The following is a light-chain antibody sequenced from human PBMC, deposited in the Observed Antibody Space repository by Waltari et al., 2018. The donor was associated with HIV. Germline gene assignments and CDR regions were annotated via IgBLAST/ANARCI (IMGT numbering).Light chain of an antibody. V-gene: IGLV2-23*02. CDR2: AVS. J-gene: IGLJ2*01. Sequence: QSALTQPASVSGSPGQSITIPCTGTSSDVGSYNLVSWYQQHPGKAPKLMIYAVSKRPSGFSNRFSGSKSGNAASPTIAGLQGEDEADYCCCSYARSSTLVFGGGTKLTVL. CDR3: CSYARSSTLV. CDR1: SSDVGSYNL.